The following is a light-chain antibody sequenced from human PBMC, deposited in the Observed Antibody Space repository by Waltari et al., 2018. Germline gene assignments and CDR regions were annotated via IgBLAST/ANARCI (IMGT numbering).Light chain of an antibody. Sequence: QSALHQPAPVSGSPGQSITISCTGTSNDVGVYGYLPWYQQYPGKAPKLIIYEVSYRPSGISTLFSGSKSGNTASLTISGLQAEDEADYYCSSHTATVPHVFGTGTRVTVV. J-gene: IGLJ1*01. CDR3: SSHTATVPHV. V-gene: IGLV2-14*01. CDR2: EVS. CDR1: SNDVGVYGY.